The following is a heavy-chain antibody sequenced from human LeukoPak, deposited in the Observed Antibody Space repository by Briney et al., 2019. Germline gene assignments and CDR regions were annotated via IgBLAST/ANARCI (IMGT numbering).Heavy chain of an antibody. Sequence: SCKASGYTFTGYYMHWVRQAPGKGLEYVSAISSNGGSTYYADSVKGRFTISRDNSKNTLHLQMSSLRAEDTAVYYCVGVRWFGGSNWFDPWGQGTLVTVSS. V-gene: IGHV3-64D*09. CDR3: VGVRWFGGSNWFDP. CDR2: ISSNGGST. CDR1: GYTFTGYY. D-gene: IGHD3-10*01. J-gene: IGHJ5*02.